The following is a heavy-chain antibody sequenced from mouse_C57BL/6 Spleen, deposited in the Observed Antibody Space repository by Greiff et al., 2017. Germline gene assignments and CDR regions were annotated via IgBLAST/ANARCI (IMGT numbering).Heavy chain of an antibody. CDR3: ARSAITTVVGRYFDV. Sequence: QVQLQQPGAELVKPGASVKLSCKASGYTFTSYWMQWVKQRPGQGLEWIGEIDPPDSYTNYNQKFKGKATLTVDTSSSTAYMQLSSLTSEDSAVYYCARSAITTVVGRYFDVWGTGTTVTVSS. V-gene: IGHV1-50*01. CDR1: GYTFTSYW. J-gene: IGHJ1*03. CDR2: IDPPDSYT. D-gene: IGHD1-1*01.